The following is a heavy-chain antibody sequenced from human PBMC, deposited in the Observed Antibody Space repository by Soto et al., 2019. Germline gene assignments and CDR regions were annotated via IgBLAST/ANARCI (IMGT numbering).Heavy chain of an antibody. V-gene: IGHV2-70*04. CDR3: SSSGYYSSAGYYYYGMDV. D-gene: IGHD3-22*01. J-gene: IGHJ6*02. CDR2: IDWDDDK. CDR1: GFSLSTSGMR. Sequence: ESGPTLVNPTQTLTLTCTFSGFSLSTSGMRVSWIRQPPGKALEWLARIDWDDDKFYSTSLKTRLTISKDTSKNQVVLTMTNMDPVDTATYYCSSSGYYSSAGYYYYGMDVWGQGTTVTVSS.